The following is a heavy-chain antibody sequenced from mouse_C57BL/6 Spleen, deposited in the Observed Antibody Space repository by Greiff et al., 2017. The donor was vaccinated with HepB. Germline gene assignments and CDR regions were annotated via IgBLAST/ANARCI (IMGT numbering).Heavy chain of an antibody. CDR2: IYPSDSET. V-gene: IGHV1-61*01. CDR1: GYTFTSYW. Sequence: VQLKQPGAELVRPGSSVKLSCKASGYTFTSYWMDWVKQRPGQGLEWIGNIYPSDSETHYNQKFKDKATLTVDKSSSTAYMQLSSLTSEDSAVYYCARRNFITTVGAFDYWGQGTTLTVSS. D-gene: IGHD1-1*01. CDR3: ARRNFITTVGAFDY. J-gene: IGHJ2*01.